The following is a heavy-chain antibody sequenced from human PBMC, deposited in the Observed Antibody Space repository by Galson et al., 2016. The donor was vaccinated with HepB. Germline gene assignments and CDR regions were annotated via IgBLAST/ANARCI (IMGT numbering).Heavy chain of an antibody. J-gene: IGHJ6*02. CDR1: DYNFRGYW. Sequence: QSGAEVKKPGESLKISCQGSDYNFRGYWIGWVRQMPGKGLEWMGIIFPGHSDATYSQSFQGHVTISVDTSIDTAYLQWSSLKAPDTAMYYCARLPRACSPDWNYYFGIDVWGQGTTVTVSS. CDR2: IFPGHSDA. V-gene: IGHV5-51*01. D-gene: IGHD2-21*01. CDR3: ARLPRACSPDWNYYFGIDV.